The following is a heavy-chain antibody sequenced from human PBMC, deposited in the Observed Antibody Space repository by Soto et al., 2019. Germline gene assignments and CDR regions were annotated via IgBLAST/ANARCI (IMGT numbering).Heavy chain of an antibody. V-gene: IGHV1-18*01. CDR1: GYTFINYG. CDR3: ARGDSPVQFDY. Sequence: QVQLLQSGAEMRKPGASVKVSCKTSGYTFINYGVSWVRQAPGQGLAWMGWINGYNGNTNYAQNFQGRVAMTTDTSTSTVYMELRNLRSDGTAVYYCARGDSPVQFDYWGQGTLVTVSS. J-gene: IGHJ4*02. CDR2: INGYNGNT. D-gene: IGHD4-4*01.